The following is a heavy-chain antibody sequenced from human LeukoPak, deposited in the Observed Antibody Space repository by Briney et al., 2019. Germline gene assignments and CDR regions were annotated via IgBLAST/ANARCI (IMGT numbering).Heavy chain of an antibody. Sequence: SETLSLTCNVSGGSISGYHWSWIRQPPGKGLEWIGYIYYSGSTNYNPSLKSRVTISVDTSKNQFSLKLSSVTAADTAVYYCARVGVITFGGVIEIDAFDIWGQGTMVTVSS. CDR3: ARVGVITFGGVIEIDAFDI. CDR2: IYYSGST. J-gene: IGHJ3*02. CDR1: GGSISGYH. V-gene: IGHV4-59*01. D-gene: IGHD3-16*02.